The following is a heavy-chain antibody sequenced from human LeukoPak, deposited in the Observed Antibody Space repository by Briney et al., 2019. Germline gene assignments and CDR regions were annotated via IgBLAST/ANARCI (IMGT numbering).Heavy chain of an antibody. CDR2: ISSSGSTI. CDR1: GFTFSSYT. CDR3: ASAPLPGYPGH. J-gene: IGHJ4*02. D-gene: IGHD3-9*01. V-gene: IGHV3-48*03. Sequence: GGSLRLSCGASGFTFSSYTMNWVRQAPGKGLEWVSYISSSGSTIYYADSVKGRFTISRDNAKNSLYLQMNSLRAEDTAVYYCASAPLPGYPGHWGQGTLVTVSS.